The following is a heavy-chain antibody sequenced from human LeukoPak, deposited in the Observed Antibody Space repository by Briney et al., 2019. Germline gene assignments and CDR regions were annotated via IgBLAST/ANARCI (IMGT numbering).Heavy chain of an antibody. CDR1: GFSFSVFW. D-gene: IGHD1-14*01. Sequence: GGSLRLSCAASGFSFSVFWMHWVRQAPGKGPVWVSRIKTDGSITNYADSVKGRFTISRDNAKNTLYLQMNSLRAEDTAVYYCARGTLNIPGEHGAFDYWGQGTLVTVSS. V-gene: IGHV3-74*01. CDR2: IKTDGSIT. CDR3: ARGTLNIPGEHGAFDY. J-gene: IGHJ4*02.